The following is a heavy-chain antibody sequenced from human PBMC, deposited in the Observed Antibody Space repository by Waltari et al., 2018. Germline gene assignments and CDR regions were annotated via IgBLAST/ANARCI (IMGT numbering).Heavy chain of an antibody. CDR3: AREWFTMVRGSNAFDI. V-gene: IGHV4-4*07. D-gene: IGHD3-10*01. CDR1: GGSISSYY. Sequence: QVQLQESGPGLVKPSETLSLTCTVSGGSISSYYWSWIRQPAGKGLEWIGRIYTSGSTNYNPSLKSRVTMSVDTSKNQFSLKLSSVTAADTAVYYCAREWFTMVRGSNAFDIWGQGTMVTVSS. J-gene: IGHJ3*02. CDR2: IYTSGST.